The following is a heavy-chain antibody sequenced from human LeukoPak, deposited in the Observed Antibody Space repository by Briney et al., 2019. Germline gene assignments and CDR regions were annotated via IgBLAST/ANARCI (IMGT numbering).Heavy chain of an antibody. CDR1: GFTFSSYP. Sequence: GGSLRLSCAASGFTFSSYPMTWVRQAPGKGLEWVSAIGGDGDTKYAGSVKGRFTVSRDNSKNMLYLQMNSLRAEDTAIYYCARVWSCSAGGQEPLVTVSS. J-gene: IGHJ4*02. CDR2: IGGDGDT. D-gene: IGHD2-2*01. V-gene: IGHV3-23*01. CDR3: ARVWSCSA.